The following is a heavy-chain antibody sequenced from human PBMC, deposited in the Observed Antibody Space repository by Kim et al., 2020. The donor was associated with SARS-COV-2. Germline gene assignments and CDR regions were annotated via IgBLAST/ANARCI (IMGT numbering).Heavy chain of an antibody. J-gene: IGHJ4*02. D-gene: IGHD5-18*01. Sequence: DSVKGRFTTSRDNSKNTLYLQMNGLRAEEAAVYYCARDSRSGYSYGYLPYWGQGTLVTVSS. CDR3: ARDSRSGYSYGYLPY. V-gene: IGHV3-30*07.